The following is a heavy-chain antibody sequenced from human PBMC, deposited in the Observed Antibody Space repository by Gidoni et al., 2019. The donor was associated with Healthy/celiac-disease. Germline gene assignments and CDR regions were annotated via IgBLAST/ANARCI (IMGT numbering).Heavy chain of an antibody. Sequence: EVQLLESGGGLVQPGGSLRLSCAASGFTFSSYAMSWVRQAPGKGLEWVSAISGSGGSTYYADSVKGRFTISRDNSKNTLYLQMNSLRAEDTAVYYCAKAGITPQTYYDSSGYYETWGYWGQGTLVTVSS. V-gene: IGHV3-23*01. D-gene: IGHD3-22*01. J-gene: IGHJ4*02. CDR3: AKAGITPQTYYDSSGYYETWGY. CDR2: ISGSGGST. CDR1: GFTFSSYA.